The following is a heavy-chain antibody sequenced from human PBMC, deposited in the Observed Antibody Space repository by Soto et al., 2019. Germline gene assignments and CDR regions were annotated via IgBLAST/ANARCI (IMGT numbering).Heavy chain of an antibody. CDR3: TTDHIGSGSPRDY. CDR1: GFTFSNAW. J-gene: IGHJ4*02. Sequence: VGSLRLSCAASGFTFSNAWMSWVRQAPGKGLEWVGRIKSKTDGGTTDYAAPVKGRFTISRDDSKNTLYLQMNSLKTEDTAVYYCTTDHIGSGSPRDYWGQGTLVTVSS. V-gene: IGHV3-15*01. CDR2: IKSKTDGGTT. D-gene: IGHD3-10*01.